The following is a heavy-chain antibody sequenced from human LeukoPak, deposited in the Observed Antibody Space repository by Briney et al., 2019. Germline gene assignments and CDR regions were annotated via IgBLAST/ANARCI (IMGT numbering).Heavy chain of an antibody. CDR2: ISYDGSNK. CDR3: ARAGGGGS. Sequence: GGSLRLSCAASGFTFSSYAMHWVRQAPGKGLEWVAVISYDGSNKYYADSVKGRFTISRDNSKNTLYLQMNSLRAEDTAVYYCARAGGGGSWGQGTMVTVSS. J-gene: IGHJ3*01. CDR1: GFTFSSYA. D-gene: IGHD2-21*01. V-gene: IGHV3-30-3*01.